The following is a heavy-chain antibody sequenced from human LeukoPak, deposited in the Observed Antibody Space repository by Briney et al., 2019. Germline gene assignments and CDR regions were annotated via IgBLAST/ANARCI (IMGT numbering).Heavy chain of an antibody. J-gene: IGHJ4*02. V-gene: IGHV4-4*02. D-gene: IGHD3-9*01. CDR2: IYHSGST. CDR3: ARGGDILSGYYEGGLDY. Sequence: SGTLSLTCAVSGGSISSTNWWSWVRQPPGKGLEWIGEIYHSGSTNYNPSLKGRATISVDKSKNQFSLKLSSVTAADTAVYYCARGGDILSGYYEGGLDYWGQGTLVTVSS. CDR1: GGSISSTNW.